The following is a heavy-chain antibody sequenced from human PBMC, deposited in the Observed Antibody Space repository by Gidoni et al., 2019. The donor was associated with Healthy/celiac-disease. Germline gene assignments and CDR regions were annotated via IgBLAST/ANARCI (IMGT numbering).Heavy chain of an antibody. Sequence: QVQLQESGPGLVKPSETLSLTCTVSGGSISSYYWSWIRQPPGKGLEWIGYIYYSGSTNYNPSLKSRVTISVDTSKNQFSLKLSSVTAADTAVYYCARDAMASTSSGWGYYYYGMDVWGQGTTVTVSS. D-gene: IGHD6-19*01. J-gene: IGHJ6*02. V-gene: IGHV4-59*01. CDR3: ARDAMASTSSGWGYYYYGMDV. CDR1: GGSISSYY. CDR2: IYYSGST.